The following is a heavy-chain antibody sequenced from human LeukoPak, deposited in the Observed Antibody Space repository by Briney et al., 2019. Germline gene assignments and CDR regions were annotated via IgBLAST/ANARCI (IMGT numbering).Heavy chain of an antibody. Sequence: PSETLSLTCTVSGGSFSPYYWSWIRQPPGKGLEWIGYIYYSGSTDYNPSLKSRVTMSLDTSKNQFSLNLGSLTAADTAVYYCARVVITFGAAVAKGLDYWGQGTLVTVSS. V-gene: IGHV4-59*01. J-gene: IGHJ4*02. CDR1: GGSFSPYY. D-gene: IGHD3-16*01. CDR3: ARVVITFGAAVAKGLDY. CDR2: IYYSGST.